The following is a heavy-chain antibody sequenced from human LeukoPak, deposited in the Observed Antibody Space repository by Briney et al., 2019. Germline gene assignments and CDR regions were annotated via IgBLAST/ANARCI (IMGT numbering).Heavy chain of an antibody. CDR2: ISAYNGNT. CDR1: GYTFTSYG. CDR3: ARESVNYGDYASLWYFDY. Sequence: ASVKVSCKASGYTFTSYGISWVRQAPGQGLEWMGWISAYNGNTNYAQKFQGRVTITTDESTSTAYMELSSLRSEDTAVYYCARESVNYGDYASLWYFDYWGQGTLVTVSS. V-gene: IGHV1-18*01. J-gene: IGHJ4*02. D-gene: IGHD4-17*01.